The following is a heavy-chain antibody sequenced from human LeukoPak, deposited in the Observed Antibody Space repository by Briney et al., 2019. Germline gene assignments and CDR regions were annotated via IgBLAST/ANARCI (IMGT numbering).Heavy chain of an antibody. V-gene: IGHV1-58*02. CDR3: AADQGGISSRGTFDI. CDR2: IVVGSGNT. J-gene: IGHJ3*02. CDR1: GLTFTSSA. Sequence: SVKVSCKVSGLTFTSSAMQWVRQARGQRLEWIGWIVVGSGNTNYAQKFQERVTITRDMSTSTAYMELSSLRSEDTAVYYCAADQGGISSRGTFDIWGQGTMVTVSS. D-gene: IGHD1-14*01.